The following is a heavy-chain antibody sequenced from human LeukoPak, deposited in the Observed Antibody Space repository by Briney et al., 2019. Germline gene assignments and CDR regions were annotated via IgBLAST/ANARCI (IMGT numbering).Heavy chain of an antibody. J-gene: IGHJ4*02. V-gene: IGHV1-18*01. CDR1: GHTFTSYG. CDR2: ISAYNGNT. CDR3: ARDHFGFDYSSPGY. D-gene: IGHD6-13*01. Sequence: ASVKVSCKASGHTFTSYGISWVRQAPGQGLEWMGWISAYNGNTNYAQKLQGRVTMTTDTSTSTAYMELRSLRSDDTAVYYCARDHFGFDYSSPGYWGQGTLVTVSS.